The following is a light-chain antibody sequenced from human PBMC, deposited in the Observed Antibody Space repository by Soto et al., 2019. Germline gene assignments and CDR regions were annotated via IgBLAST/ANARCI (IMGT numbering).Light chain of an antibody. V-gene: IGLV7-46*01. CDR2: DTS. J-gene: IGLJ2*01. CDR1: PEAVTSGHY. Sequence: QAVVTQEPSLTVSPGGTVTLTCGSSPEAVTSGHYPYWFQQKPGQAPRTLIYDTSNKHSWTPARFSGSLLGGKAALTLSGAQPEDEAEYYCLLSYSGARPVVFGGGTKLTVL. CDR3: LLSYSGARPVV.